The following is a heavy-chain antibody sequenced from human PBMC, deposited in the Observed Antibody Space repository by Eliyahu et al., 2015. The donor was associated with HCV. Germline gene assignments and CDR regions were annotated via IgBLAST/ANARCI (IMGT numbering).Heavy chain of an antibody. D-gene: IGHD3-10*01. CDR2: IRSKAYGGTT. CDR3: TRFSYSKSHWYFDL. J-gene: IGHJ2*01. CDR1: GFTFGDYA. Sequence: EVQLVESGGGLVQPGRSLRLSCTASGFTFGDYAMSWFRQAPGKGLEWVGFIRSKAYGGTTEYAASVKGRFTISRDDSKSIAYLQMNSLKTEDTAVYYCTRFSYSKSHWYFDLWGRGTLVTVSS. V-gene: IGHV3-49*03.